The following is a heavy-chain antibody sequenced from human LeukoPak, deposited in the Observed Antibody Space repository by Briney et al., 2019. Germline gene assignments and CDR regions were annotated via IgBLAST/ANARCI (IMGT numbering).Heavy chain of an antibody. V-gene: IGHV4-59*01. CDR3: ARGEKYSSSWSVGCFDP. CDR1: GGSISSYY. D-gene: IGHD6-13*01. Sequence: PSETLSLTCTVSGGSISSYYWSWIRQPPGKGLEWIGYTYYSGSTNYNPSLKSRVTISVDTSKNQFSLKLSSVTAADTAVYYCARGEKYSSSWSVGCFDPWGQGPLVTVSS. J-gene: IGHJ5*02. CDR2: TYYSGST.